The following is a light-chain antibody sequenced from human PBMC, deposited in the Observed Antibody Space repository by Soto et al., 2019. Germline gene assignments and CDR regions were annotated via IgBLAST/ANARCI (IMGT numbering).Light chain of an antibody. Sequence: DIQMTQSPSSLSASVGARVTITCRASQGIRYNLGWYQQRPGKAPERLIYDTFTLASGVPSRFSGSGSGTEFTLTIASLQPKDVATYYCLQDQAYPWTFGQGTKVELK. J-gene: IGKJ1*01. CDR1: QGIRYN. CDR3: LQDQAYPWT. V-gene: IGKV1-17*01. CDR2: DTF.